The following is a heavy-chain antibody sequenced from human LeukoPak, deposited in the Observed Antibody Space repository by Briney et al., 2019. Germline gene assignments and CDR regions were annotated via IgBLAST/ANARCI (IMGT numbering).Heavy chain of an antibody. D-gene: IGHD2-2*01. V-gene: IGHV4-39*01. CDR3: ARHFSPLPIVVVPAAIDY. CDR2: IYYSGST. J-gene: IGHJ4*02. Sequence: PSETLSLTCTVSGGSVSSGSYYWGWIRQPPGKGLEWIGSIYYSGSTYYNPSLKSRVTISVDTSKNQFSLKLSSVTAADTAVYYCARHFSPLPIVVVPAAIDYWGQGTLVTVSS. CDR1: GGSVSSGSYY.